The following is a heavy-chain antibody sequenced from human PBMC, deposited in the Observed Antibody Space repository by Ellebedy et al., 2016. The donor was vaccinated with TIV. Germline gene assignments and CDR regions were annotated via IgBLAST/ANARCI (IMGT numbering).Heavy chain of an antibody. V-gene: IGHV4-59*01. J-gene: IGHJ6*02. Sequence: SETLSLTCTVSGGSISSYYWSWIRQPPGKGLEWIGYIYYSGSTNYNPSLKSRVTISVDTSKNQFSLKLSSVTAADTAVYYCARWSPTAYGMDVWGQGTTVTVSS. CDR1: GGSISSYY. CDR2: IYYSGST. CDR3: ARWSPTAYGMDV.